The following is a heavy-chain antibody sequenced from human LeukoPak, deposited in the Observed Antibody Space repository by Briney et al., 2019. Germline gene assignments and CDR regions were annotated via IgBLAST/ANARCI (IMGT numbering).Heavy chain of an antibody. J-gene: IGHJ4*02. D-gene: IGHD1-26*01. V-gene: IGHV3-30-3*01. CDR2: ISYDGSNK. CDR3: ARPEYSGIGSYFDY. CDR1: GFTFSSYA. Sequence: QTGGSLRLSCSASGFTFSSYAMHWVRQAPGKGLEWVAVISYDGSNKYYADSVKGRFTISRDNSKNTLDLQMNSLRVEDTAVYYCARPEYSGIGSYFDYWGQGTLVTVSS.